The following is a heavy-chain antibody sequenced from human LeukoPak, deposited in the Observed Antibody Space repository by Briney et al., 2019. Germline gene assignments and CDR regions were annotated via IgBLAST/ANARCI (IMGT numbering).Heavy chain of an antibody. V-gene: IGHV3-30*02. CDR3: AKATGSGWYIDH. Sequence: GGSLRLSCAASGFSFSSYGMHWVRQAPGKGLEWVAFIRYDGSDKYYADSVKGRFTISRDNAKNSLYMQMNSLRGDDTALYYCAKATGSGWYIDHWGQGTLVTVSS. D-gene: IGHD6-19*01. J-gene: IGHJ4*02. CDR1: GFSFSSYG. CDR2: IRYDGSDK.